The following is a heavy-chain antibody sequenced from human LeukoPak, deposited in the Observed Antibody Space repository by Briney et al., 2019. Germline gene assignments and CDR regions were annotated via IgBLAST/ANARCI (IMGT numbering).Heavy chain of an antibody. D-gene: IGHD3-9*01. CDR2: IYTSGST. J-gene: IGHJ4*02. Sequence: SETLSLTCTVSGGSISSYYWSWIRQPAGKGLEWIGRIYTSGSTNYNPSLKSRVTMSVDTPKNQFSLKLSSVTAADTAVYYCAREGYFDWLPSFDYWGQGTLVTVSS. CDR3: AREGYFDWLPSFDY. CDR1: GGSISSYY. V-gene: IGHV4-4*07.